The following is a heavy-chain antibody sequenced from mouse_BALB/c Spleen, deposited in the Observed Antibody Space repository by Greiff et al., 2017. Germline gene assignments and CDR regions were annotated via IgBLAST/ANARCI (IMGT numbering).Heavy chain of an antibody. J-gene: IGHJ4*01. CDR1: GFSLTSYG. CDR2: IWAGGST. D-gene: IGHD1-1*01. CDR3: ARDFSRITTVVSFYAMDY. V-gene: IGHV2-9*02. Sequence: VNVVESGPGLVAPSQSLSITCTVSGFSLTSYGVHWVRQPPGKGLEWLGVIWAGGSTNYNSALMSRLSISKDNSKSQVFLKMNSLQTDDTAMYYCARDFSRITTVVSFYAMDYWGQGTSVTVSS.